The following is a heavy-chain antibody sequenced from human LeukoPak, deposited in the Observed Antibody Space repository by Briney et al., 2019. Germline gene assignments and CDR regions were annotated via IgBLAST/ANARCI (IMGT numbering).Heavy chain of an antibody. CDR1: GFSFSNYG. CDR3: ARSPFGGVIGIGDY. D-gene: IGHD3-16*02. V-gene: IGHV3-30*03. CDR2: ISYDGSIE. Sequence: GGFLRLSCAASGFSFSNYGMHWVRQAPGKGLEWVAVISYDGSIEYYADSVKDRFTISRDNSKNTLYLQMNSLRAEDTAAYYCARSPFGGVIGIGDYWGQGTLVTVPT. J-gene: IGHJ4*02.